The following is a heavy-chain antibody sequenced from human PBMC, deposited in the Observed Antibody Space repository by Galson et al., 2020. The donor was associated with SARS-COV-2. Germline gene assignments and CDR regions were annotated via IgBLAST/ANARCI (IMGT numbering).Heavy chain of an antibody. CDR1: AFTFSNYA. Sequence: GGSLRLSCAASAFTFSNYAMHWVRQAPGKGLEWVAVISYDGSNEYYADSVKGRVTISRDNSKNTLYLQVNSLRAEDTAVYYCARDGMDCTRTSCHAHGMDVWGQGTTVTVSS. CDR3: ARDGMDCTRTSCHAHGMDV. V-gene: IGHV3-30-3*01. D-gene: IGHD2-2*01. J-gene: IGHJ6*02. CDR2: ISYDGSNE.